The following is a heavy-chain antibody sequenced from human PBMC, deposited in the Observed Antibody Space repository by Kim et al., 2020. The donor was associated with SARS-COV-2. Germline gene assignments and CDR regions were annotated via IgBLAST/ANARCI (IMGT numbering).Heavy chain of an antibody. D-gene: IGHD2-8*01. CDR2: ISSSGST. CDR3: ARHRESTALFSGVPLMDV. J-gene: IGHJ6*02. CDR1: SGSISTYY. Sequence: SETLSLTCTVSSGSISTYYWSWIRQPPGKGLEWIGYISSSGSTNYNPSLKSRGTISVDTSKNQLSLELSSVTAADTAVYYCARHRESTALFSGVPLMDVWRQGTTVTVSS. V-gene: IGHV4-59*08.